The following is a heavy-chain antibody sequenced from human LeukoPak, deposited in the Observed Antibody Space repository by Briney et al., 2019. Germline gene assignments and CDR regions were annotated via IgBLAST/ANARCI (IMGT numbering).Heavy chain of an antibody. CDR1: GGSISSNIW. Sequence: SETLSLTCAVSGGSISSNIWWTWARQPPGKGLEWIGEIFHSGSPNYTPSLKSRVTISVDKSKNQFSLKLSSVTAADTAVYYCARRTTFPVVGMDVWGQGTTVTVSS. J-gene: IGHJ6*02. D-gene: IGHD1-7*01. CDR2: IFHSGSP. V-gene: IGHV4-4*02. CDR3: ARRTTFPVVGMDV.